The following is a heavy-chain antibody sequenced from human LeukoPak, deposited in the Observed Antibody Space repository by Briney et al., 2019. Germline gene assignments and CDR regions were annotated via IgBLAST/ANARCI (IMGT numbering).Heavy chain of an antibody. V-gene: IGHV3-53*01. J-gene: IGHJ4*02. D-gene: IGHD2-2*01. CDR1: GFTVSSNY. Sequence: GGSLRLSCAASGFTVSSNYMSWVRQAPGKGLEWVSVIYSGGSTYYADSVKGRFTISRDNSKNTLYLQMNSLRAEDTAVYYCARGHGYCSSTSCLFAYDYWGQGTLVTVSS. CDR3: ARGHGYCSSTSCLFAYDY. CDR2: IYSGGST.